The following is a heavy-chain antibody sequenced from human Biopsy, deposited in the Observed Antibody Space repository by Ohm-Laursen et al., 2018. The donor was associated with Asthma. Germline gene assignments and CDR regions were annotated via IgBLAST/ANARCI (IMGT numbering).Heavy chain of an antibody. V-gene: IGHV3-33*06. D-gene: IGHD3-10*01. Sequence: SLRLSCAASGFTFSSYGMHWVRQAPGKGLEWVAVIWYDGSNKYYADSVKGRFTISRDNSKNTLYLQMNSLRAGDTAVYYCAKDVVWFRELGGMDVWGQGTTVTVSS. CDR3: AKDVVWFRELGGMDV. CDR1: GFTFSSYG. CDR2: IWYDGSNK. J-gene: IGHJ6*02.